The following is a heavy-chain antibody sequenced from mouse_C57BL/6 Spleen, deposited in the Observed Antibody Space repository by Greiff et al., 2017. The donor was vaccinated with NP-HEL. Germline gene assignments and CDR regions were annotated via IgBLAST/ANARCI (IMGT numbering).Heavy chain of an antibody. CDR1: GYTFTSYW. D-gene: IGHD1-1*01. J-gene: IGHJ2*01. CDR2: IHPNSGST. Sequence: QVQLQQPGAELVKPGASVKLSCKASGYTFTSYWMHWVKQRPGQGLEWIGMIHPNSGSTNYNEKFKSKATLTVDKSSSTADMQLSSLTSEDSAVYYWAREDYGSSYVGYWGQGTTLTVSS. V-gene: IGHV1-64*01. CDR3: AREDYGSSYVGY.